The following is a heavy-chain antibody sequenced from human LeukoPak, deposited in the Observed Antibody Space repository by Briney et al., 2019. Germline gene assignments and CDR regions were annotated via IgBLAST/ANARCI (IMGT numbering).Heavy chain of an antibody. CDR3: GRDGVMRSYRFDY. D-gene: IGHD1-26*01. CDR1: GYTFTSYG. V-gene: IGHV1-18*01. Sequence: ASVKVSCTASGYTFTSYGISRVRQAPGQGLEWMGWISAYNGNTNYEQKLQGRVTMTTDTSTSTAYMELRSLRTDDAAVYYCGRDGVMRSYRFDYWGQGTLVTVSS. CDR2: ISAYNGNT. J-gene: IGHJ4*02.